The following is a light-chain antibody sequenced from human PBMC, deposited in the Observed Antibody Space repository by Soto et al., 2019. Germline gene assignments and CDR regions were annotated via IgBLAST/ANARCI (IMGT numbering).Light chain of an antibody. CDR2: GAS. CDR1: QSVSNNY. V-gene: IGKV3-20*01. J-gene: IGKJ1*01. CDR3: QQYGSSGT. Sequence: EIVLTQSPGTLSLSPGESATLSSRASQSVSNNYLAWYQQKPGQAPRLLIYGASNRATGIPDRFSGSGSGTDFTLTISRLEPEDFAVYYCQQYGSSGTFGQGTKV.